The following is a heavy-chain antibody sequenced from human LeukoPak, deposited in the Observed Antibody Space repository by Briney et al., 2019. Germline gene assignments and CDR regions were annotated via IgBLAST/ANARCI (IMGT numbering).Heavy chain of an antibody. V-gene: IGHV1-46*01. CDR3: ARGGYSSGWSLYYYYYMDV. CDR1: GYTFTSYY. CDR2: INPSGGST. J-gene: IGHJ6*03. Sequence: ASVKVSCKASGYTFTSYYMHWVRQAPGQGLEWMGIINPSGGSTSYAQKFQGRVTMTRDMSTSTVYMELSSLRSEDTAVYYCARGGYSSGWSLYYYYYMDVWGKGTTVTVSS. D-gene: IGHD6-19*01.